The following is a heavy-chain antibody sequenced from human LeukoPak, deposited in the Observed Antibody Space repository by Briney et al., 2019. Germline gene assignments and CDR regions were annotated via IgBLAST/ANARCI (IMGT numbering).Heavy chain of an antibody. CDR3: ARVRCGGDCPPHFDY. J-gene: IGHJ4*02. CDR1: GFTFSSYW. Sequence: GGSLRLSCAASGFTFSSYWMSWVRQAPGRGRGWVANIKQDGSEKYYVDSVKGRFTISRDNAKNSLYLQMNSLRAEDTAVYYCARVRCGGDCPPHFDYWGQGTVVTVSS. V-gene: IGHV3-7*01. D-gene: IGHD2-21*01. CDR2: IKQDGSEK.